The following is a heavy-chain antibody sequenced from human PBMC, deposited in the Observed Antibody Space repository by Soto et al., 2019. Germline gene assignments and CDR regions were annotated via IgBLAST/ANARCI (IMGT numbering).Heavy chain of an antibody. J-gene: IGHJ4*02. Sequence: GESLKISCQGSGYNFSTFWISWARQLPGKGLEWMGRINPSDSYTFYSPSFQGQVTLSADKSVNTAYLQWSSLKATDTATFYCARMESPVVSTMWSLDSWGQGTLVTVSS. CDR1: GYNFSTFW. V-gene: IGHV5-10-1*04. CDR3: ARMESPVVSTMWSLDS. CDR2: INPSDSYT. D-gene: IGHD5-12*01.